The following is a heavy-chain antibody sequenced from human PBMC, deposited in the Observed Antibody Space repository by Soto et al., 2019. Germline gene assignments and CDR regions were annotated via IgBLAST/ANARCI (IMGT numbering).Heavy chain of an antibody. CDR2: ISHSGST. CDR3: AREARGVISGMDV. J-gene: IGHJ6*01. V-gene: IGHV4-59*01. CDR1: VVSISDDY. Sequence: PSETLSLTCTFSVVSISDDYWSWIRHPPGKGLEWIGHISHSGSTNYNPSLKSRVTVSVDTSKRQFSLKLSSVTAADTAVYYCAREARGVISGMDVWGQGTTVIVSS. D-gene: IGHD3-10*01.